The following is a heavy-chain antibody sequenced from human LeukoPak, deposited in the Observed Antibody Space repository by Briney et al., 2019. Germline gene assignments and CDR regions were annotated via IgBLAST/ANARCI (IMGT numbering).Heavy chain of an antibody. CDR1: GFTFSSYA. CDR2: IGGSGGST. CDR3: ASLDTAMGTFDY. D-gene: IGHD5-18*01. Sequence: PGGSLRLSCAASGFTFSSYAMNWVRQAPGKGLEWVSTIGGSGGSTYYADSVKGRFTISRDNSKNTLYLQMNSLRAEDTAVYYCASLDTAMGTFDYWGQGTLVTVPS. J-gene: IGHJ4*02. V-gene: IGHV3-23*01.